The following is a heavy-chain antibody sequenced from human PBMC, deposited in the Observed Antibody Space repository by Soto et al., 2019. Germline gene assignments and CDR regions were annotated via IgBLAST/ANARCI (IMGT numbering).Heavy chain of an antibody. CDR1: GYTFTSYG. Sequence: GASVKVSCKASGYTFTSYGISWVRQAPGQGLEWMGWISAYNGNTNYAQKLQGRVTMTTDTSTSTAYMELRSLRSDDTAVYYCARDLRQQLSYNCFDPWGQGTLVTVSS. CDR2: ISAYNGNT. V-gene: IGHV1-18*01. J-gene: IGHJ5*02. D-gene: IGHD6-13*01. CDR3: ARDLRQQLSYNCFDP.